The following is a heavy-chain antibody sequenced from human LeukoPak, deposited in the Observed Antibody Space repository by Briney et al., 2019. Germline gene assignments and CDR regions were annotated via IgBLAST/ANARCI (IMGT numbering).Heavy chain of an antibody. V-gene: IGHV4-39*01. D-gene: IGHD5-18*01. J-gene: IGHJ3*02. CDR2: IYYSGST. Sequence: PSETLSLTCTVSGGSISSSSYYWDWIRQPPGKGLEWIGGIYYSGSTYYNPSLKSRVTISVDTAKNQFSLKVFSVTAADTAVYYCARRERRGYSYGRGTLDIWGQGTMVTVSS. CDR1: GGSISSSSYY. CDR3: ARRERRGYSYGRGTLDI.